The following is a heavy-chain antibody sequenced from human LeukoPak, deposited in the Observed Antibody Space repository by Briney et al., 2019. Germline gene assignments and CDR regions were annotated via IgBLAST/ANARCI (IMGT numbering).Heavy chain of an antibody. V-gene: IGHV1-58*01. J-gene: IGHJ4*02. CDR3: ARYEVFSGWPKNDY. Sequence: ASVKVSCKASGFTFTSSAVQRVRQARGQRLEWIGWIVVGSGNTNYAQKFQGRVTITADKSTSTAYMELSSLRSEDTAVYYCARYEVFSGWPKNDYWGQGTLVTVSS. CDR1: GFTFTSSA. D-gene: IGHD6-19*01. CDR2: IVVGSGNT.